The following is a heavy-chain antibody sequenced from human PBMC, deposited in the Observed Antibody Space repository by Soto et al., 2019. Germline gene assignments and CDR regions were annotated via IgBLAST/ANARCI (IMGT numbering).Heavy chain of an antibody. Sequence: GGSLRLSCAASGFTFSSYAMHWVRQAPGKGLGWVAVISYDGSNKYYADSVKGRFTISRDNSKNTLYLQMNSLRAEDTAVYYCARRRFDYYDSSGYYLPPWFDPWGQGTLVTVS. CDR3: ARRRFDYYDSSGYYLPPWFDP. V-gene: IGHV3-30-3*01. J-gene: IGHJ5*02. CDR2: ISYDGSNK. D-gene: IGHD3-22*01. CDR1: GFTFSSYA.